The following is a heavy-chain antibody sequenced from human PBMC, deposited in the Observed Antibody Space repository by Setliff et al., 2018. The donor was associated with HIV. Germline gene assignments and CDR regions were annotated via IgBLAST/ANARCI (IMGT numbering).Heavy chain of an antibody. J-gene: IGHJ4*02. CDR2: IYPGGSDI. CDR1: GYSSTKYW. CDR3: ASLYYISSWTSYFDS. V-gene: IGHV5-51*01. D-gene: IGHD3-10*01. Sequence: GESLKISCKVSGYSSTKYWIGWVRQMPGKGLEWMGLIYPGGSDIRYSPSFQGQVTISADKSISTPYLQWSSLKASDTAVYRCASLYYISSWTSYFDSWGQGTLVTVSS.